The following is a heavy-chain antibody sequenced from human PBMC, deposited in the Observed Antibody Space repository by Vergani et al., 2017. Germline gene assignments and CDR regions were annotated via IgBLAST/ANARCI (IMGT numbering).Heavy chain of an antibody. J-gene: IGHJ6*02. D-gene: IGHD3-10*01. CDR3: AREHSYYYGSGSDDYNPYYYEGMDV. CDR1: GGSINPGAYY. Sequence: QVQLQESGPRLVRPSQTLSLPCTVSGGSINPGAYYWSWIRQPAGKGLEWIGRVYTSGMTHYNPSLKSRVTILVDRSKSQLSLKLTSVTGGDTAVYFCAREHSYYYGSGSDDYNPYYYEGMDVWGPGTTVTVSS. CDR2: VYTSGMT. V-gene: IGHV4-61*02.